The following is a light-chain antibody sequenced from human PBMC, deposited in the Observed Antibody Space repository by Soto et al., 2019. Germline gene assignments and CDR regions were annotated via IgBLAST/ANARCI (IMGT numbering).Light chain of an antibody. CDR1: QSVLDSSNNRNY. CDR2: WAS. J-gene: IGKJ5*01. V-gene: IGKV4-1*01. Sequence: DMVMTQSPASLAVSMGERATINCKSSQSVLDSSNNRNYLAWYQQKPGQPPKLLIYWASTRESGVPGRFRGSGSGTDFTLTINSLQAEDVAVYYCQQYYSTSSITFGQGTRLEN. CDR3: QQYYSTSSIT.